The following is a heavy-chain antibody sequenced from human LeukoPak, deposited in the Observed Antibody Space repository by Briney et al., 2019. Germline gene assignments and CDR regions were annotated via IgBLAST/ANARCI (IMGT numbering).Heavy chain of an antibody. Sequence: GGSLRLSCAASGFTFSSYWMSWVRQAPGKGREWVANIKQDGSEKYYVDSVKGRFTISRDNAKNSLYLQMNSLRAEDTAVYYCASSNGITANDAFDIWGQGTMVTVSS. D-gene: IGHD2-8*01. CDR1: GFTFSSYW. J-gene: IGHJ3*02. CDR3: ASSNGITANDAFDI. CDR2: IKQDGSEK. V-gene: IGHV3-7*01.